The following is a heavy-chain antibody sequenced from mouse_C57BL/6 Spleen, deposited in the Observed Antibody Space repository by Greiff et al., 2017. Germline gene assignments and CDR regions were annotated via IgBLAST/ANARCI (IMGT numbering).Heavy chain of an antibody. Sequence: LVESGAELVRPGASVTLSCKASGYTFTDYELLWVKQTHVHGLEWIGAIDPETGGTAYNQMFKGMALLTADKSASTAYMELRSLTSEDSAVNYCTRILDYYGSSYGDYWGQGTTLTVSS. V-gene: IGHV1-15*01. D-gene: IGHD1-1*01. CDR1: GYTFTDYE. J-gene: IGHJ2*01. CDR3: TRILDYYGSSYGDY. CDR2: IDPETGGT.